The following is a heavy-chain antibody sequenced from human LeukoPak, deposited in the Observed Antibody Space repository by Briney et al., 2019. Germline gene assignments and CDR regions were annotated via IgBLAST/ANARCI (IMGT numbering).Heavy chain of an antibody. D-gene: IGHD5-18*01. J-gene: IGHJ5*02. Sequence: GGSLRLSCAASGFTFSTYAMSWVRQAPGKGLEWVSAISGSGGSTYYADSVKGRFTISRDNSKNTLYLQMNSLRAEDTAVYYCARGRGYSQSNWVDPWGQGTMVTVSA. CDR1: GFTFSTYA. V-gene: IGHV3-23*01. CDR3: ARGRGYSQSNWVDP. CDR2: ISGSGGST.